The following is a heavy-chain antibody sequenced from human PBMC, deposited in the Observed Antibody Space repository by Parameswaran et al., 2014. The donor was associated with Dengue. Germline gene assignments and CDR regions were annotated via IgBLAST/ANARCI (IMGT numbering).Heavy chain of an antibody. V-gene: IGHV1-46*03. Sequence: VRQAPGQGLEWMGIINPSGGSTSYAQKFQGRVTMTRDTSTSTVYMELSSLRSEDTAVYYCARAGLRDYYYGMDVWGQGTTVTVSS. CDR2: INPSGGST. J-gene: IGHJ6*02. CDR3: ARAGLRDYYYGMDV.